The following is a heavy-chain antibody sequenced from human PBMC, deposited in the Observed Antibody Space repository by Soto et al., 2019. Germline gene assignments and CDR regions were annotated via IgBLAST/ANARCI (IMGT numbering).Heavy chain of an antibody. V-gene: IGHV3-74*01. CDR1: GFSFSNTW. J-gene: IGHJ6*02. CDR3: AKDWSYGLDV. CDR2: VNSDGSNT. Sequence: GGSLRLSCAAAGFSFSNTWMHWVRQAPGKGLVWVSHVNSDGSNTNYADFVKGRFTVSRDNARNTVYLQMNSLRADDTAVYYCAKDWSYGLDVWGQGTTVTVSS. D-gene: IGHD3-9*01.